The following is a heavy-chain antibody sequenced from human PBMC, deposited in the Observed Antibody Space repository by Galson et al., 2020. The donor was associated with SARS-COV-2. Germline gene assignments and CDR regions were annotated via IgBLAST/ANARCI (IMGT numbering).Heavy chain of an antibody. CDR3: ARAHGTMIVEMNWFDP. D-gene: IGHD3-22*01. J-gene: IGHJ5*02. V-gene: IGHV4-61*02. Sequence: SETLSLTCTVSGGSISSGSYYWSWIRQPAGKGLEWIGRISTSGSTNYNPPLKSRVTISVDTSKNQFSLKLSSVTAADTAVYYCARAHGTMIVEMNWFDPWGQGTLVTVSS. CDR2: ISTSGST. CDR1: GGSISSGSYY.